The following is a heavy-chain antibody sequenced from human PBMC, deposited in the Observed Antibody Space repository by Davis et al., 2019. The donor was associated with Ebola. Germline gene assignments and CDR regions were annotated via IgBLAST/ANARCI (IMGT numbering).Heavy chain of an antibody. D-gene: IGHD6-19*01. V-gene: IGHV1-18*01. J-gene: IGHJ3*02. CDR3: ARGWELTRGWYLASDI. Sequence: ASVKVSCKASGYTFTTYGINWVRQTPGQGLEWMGWISPQYGNTNYAQKFQGRVTMTTDTSASTAYMELRSLRSDDTATYYCARGWELTRGWYLASDIWGQGTMVTVSP. CDR2: ISPQYGNT. CDR1: GYTFTTYG.